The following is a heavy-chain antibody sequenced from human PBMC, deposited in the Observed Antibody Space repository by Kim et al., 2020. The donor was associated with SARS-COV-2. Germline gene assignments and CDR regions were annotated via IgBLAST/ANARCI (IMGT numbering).Heavy chain of an antibody. V-gene: IGHV3-30*01. D-gene: IGHD6-13*01. J-gene: IGHJ5*02. Sequence: ESLEGPFTITRDNSRDALYLQVNSLRPEDTAVYYCARGGDSSSWLNWFDPWGQGTLVTVSS. CDR3: ARGGDSSSWLNWFDP.